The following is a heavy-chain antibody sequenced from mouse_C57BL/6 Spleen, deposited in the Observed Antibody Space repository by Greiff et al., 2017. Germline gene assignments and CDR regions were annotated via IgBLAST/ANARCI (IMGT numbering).Heavy chain of an antibody. D-gene: IGHD3-2*02. CDR3: ARSSSGYFAWFAY. CDR1: GYSFTGYY. V-gene: IGHV1-42*01. CDR2: INPSTGGT. J-gene: IGHJ3*01. Sequence: EVQLQQSGPELVKPGASVKISCKASGYSFTGYYMNWVKQSPEKSLEWIGEINPSTGGTTYNQKFKAKATLTVDKSSSTAYMQLKSLTSEDSAVYYCARSSSGYFAWFAYWGQGTLVTVSA.